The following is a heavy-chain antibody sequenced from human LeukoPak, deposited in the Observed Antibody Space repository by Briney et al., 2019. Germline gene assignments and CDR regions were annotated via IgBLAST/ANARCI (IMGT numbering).Heavy chain of an antibody. J-gene: IGHJ4*02. CDR2: ITNDGSST. V-gene: IGHV3-74*03. D-gene: IGHD5-12*01. CDR3: AKNGAYSGYDYIDY. Sequence: GGSLRLSCAASGLTFSSHWMHWVRQAPGKGLVWGSRITNDGSSTTYADSVKGRFTISRDNAKNMLYLQVNSLRAEDTAVYYCAKNGAYSGYDYIDYWGQETLVTVAS. CDR1: GLTFSSHW.